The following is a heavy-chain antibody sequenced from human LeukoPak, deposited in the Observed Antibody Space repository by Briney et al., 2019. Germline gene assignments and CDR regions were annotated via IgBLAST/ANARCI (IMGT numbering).Heavy chain of an antibody. CDR2: ISSSGSTI. D-gene: IGHD5-12*01. Sequence: GGSLRLSCAASGFTFSSYEMNWVRQAPGKGLEWVSYISSSGSTIYYADSVKGRFTISRDNAKNSLYLQMKSLRVEDTAVYYCARPADVGYDPYLYWGQGTLVTVSS. J-gene: IGHJ4*02. CDR1: GFTFSSYE. V-gene: IGHV3-48*03. CDR3: ARPADVGYDPYLY.